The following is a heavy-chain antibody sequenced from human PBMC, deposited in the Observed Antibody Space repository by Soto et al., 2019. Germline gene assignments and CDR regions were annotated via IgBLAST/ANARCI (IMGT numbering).Heavy chain of an antibody. CDR3: ARSYSGYVESGYTWFDP. CDR1: GGSISSYY. J-gene: IGHJ5*02. V-gene: IGHV4-4*07. Sequence: SETLSLTCTVSGGSISSYYWSWIRQPAGKGLEWIGRIYTSGSTNYNPSLKSRVTMSVDTSKNQFSLKRSAVTAADTAVYYCARSYSGYVESGYTWFDPWGQGTLVTVSS. D-gene: IGHD5-12*01. CDR2: IYTSGST.